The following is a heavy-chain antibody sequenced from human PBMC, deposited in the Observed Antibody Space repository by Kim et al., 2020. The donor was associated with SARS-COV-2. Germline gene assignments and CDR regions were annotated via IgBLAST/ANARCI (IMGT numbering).Heavy chain of an antibody. CDR3: ARGRSITMIVVVIPRQVKTGMDV. CDR1: GYTFTSYD. CDR2: MNPNSGNT. Sequence: ASVKVSCKASGYTFTSYDINWVRQATGQGLEWMGWMNPNSGNTGYAQKFQGRVTMTRNTSISTAYMELSSLRSEDTAVYYCARGRSITMIVVVIPRQVKTGMDVWGQGTTVTVSS. D-gene: IGHD3-22*01. V-gene: IGHV1-8*01. J-gene: IGHJ6*02.